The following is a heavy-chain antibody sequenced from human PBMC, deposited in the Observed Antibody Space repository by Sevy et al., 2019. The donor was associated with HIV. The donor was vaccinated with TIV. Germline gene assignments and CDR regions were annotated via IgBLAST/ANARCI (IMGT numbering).Heavy chain of an antibody. Sequence: GGSLRLSCAASGFSFSIYWMSWVRQAPGKGLEWVSTISGHGGSTYYADSVKGRFTISRDNSRNTLDLQMNSLRAEDTAVYYCAGGFWSGFDYWGQGILVTVSS. CDR1: GFSFSIYW. V-gene: IGHV3-23*01. D-gene: IGHD3-3*01. CDR2: ISGHGGST. CDR3: AGGFWSGFDY. J-gene: IGHJ4*02.